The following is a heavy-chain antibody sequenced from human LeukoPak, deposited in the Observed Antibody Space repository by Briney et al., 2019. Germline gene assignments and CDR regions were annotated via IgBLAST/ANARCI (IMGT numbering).Heavy chain of an antibody. CDR1: GYTFTGYY. CDR2: FDPEDGET. J-gene: IGHJ3*02. D-gene: IGHD4-17*01. CDR3: VTGSDHGEPAAAFDI. V-gene: IGHV1-24*01. Sequence: GASVKVSCKASGYTFTGYYMHWVRQAPGKGREWMGGFDPEDGETIYAQKFQGRVTMTEDTSTDTAYMELSSLRSEDTAVYYCVTGSDHGEPAAAFDIWGQGTMVTVSS.